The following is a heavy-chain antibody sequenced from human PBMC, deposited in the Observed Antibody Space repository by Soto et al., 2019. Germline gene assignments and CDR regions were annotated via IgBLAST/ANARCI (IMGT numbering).Heavy chain of an antibody. D-gene: IGHD3-10*01. CDR2: IYYSGST. CDR1: GGSISSYY. V-gene: IGHV4-59*01. J-gene: IGHJ5*02. Sequence: QVQLQESGPGLVKPSETLSLTCTVSGGSISSYYWSWIRQPPGKGLEWIGYIYYSGSTNYNPSLKSRVTISVDTSKNQFSLKLSSVTAADTAVYYCARVSRGKSSGWFDPWGQGTLVTVSS. CDR3: ARVSRGKSSGWFDP.